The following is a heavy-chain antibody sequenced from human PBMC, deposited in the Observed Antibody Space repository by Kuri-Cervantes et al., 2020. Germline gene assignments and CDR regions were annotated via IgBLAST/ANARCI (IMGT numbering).Heavy chain of an antibody. V-gene: IGHV3-11*04. CDR1: GFEFSDYY. Sequence: GESLKISCEVSGFEFSDYYMTWIRQAPGKGLEWISYISSTGSSIYYTDAVRGRFTISRDNARQSLFLQMNGLRVEDTAVYYCARDGTAVAGFFDFWGQGSLVTVSS. CDR3: ARDGTAVAGFFDF. J-gene: IGHJ4*02. D-gene: IGHD6-19*01. CDR2: ISSTGSSI.